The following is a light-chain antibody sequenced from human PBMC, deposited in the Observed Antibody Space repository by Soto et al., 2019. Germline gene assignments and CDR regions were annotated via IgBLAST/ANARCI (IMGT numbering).Light chain of an antibody. J-gene: IGLJ1*01. CDR1: SSDAGGYNY. Sequence: QSALTQPRSVSGSPGQSVTISCTGTSSDAGGYNYVSWYQQHPGKAPKLMIYDVSKRPSGVPDRFSGSKSGNTASLTISGPQAEDEADYYCCSYAGSYTFYVFGTGTKVTVL. CDR2: DVS. V-gene: IGLV2-11*01. CDR3: CSYAGSYTFYV.